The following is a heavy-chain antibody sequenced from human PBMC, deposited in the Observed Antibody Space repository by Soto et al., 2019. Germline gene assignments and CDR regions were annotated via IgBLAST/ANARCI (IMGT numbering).Heavy chain of an antibody. V-gene: IGHV1-18*01. CDR2: ISAYNGNT. D-gene: IGHD3-22*01. Sequence: QVQLVQSGAEVKKPGASVKVSCKASGYTFTSYGISWVRQAPGQGLEWMGWISAYNGNTNYAQKLQGRVTMTTDTASSTAYMELRGLISDARAVYYCAREIRPRYYYNSSGYYFGDFDLWGRGTLVTVSS. J-gene: IGHJ2*01. CDR3: AREIRPRYYYNSSGYYFGDFDL. CDR1: GYTFTSYG.